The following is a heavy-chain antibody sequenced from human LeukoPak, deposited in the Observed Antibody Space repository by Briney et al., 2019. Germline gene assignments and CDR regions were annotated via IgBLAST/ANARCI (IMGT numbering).Heavy chain of an antibody. CDR3: ARESGDDNDYGLGYYFDY. D-gene: IGHD3-3*01. Sequence: SETLSLTCTVSGGSISSSSYYWGWIRQPPGKGLEWIGSIYYSGSTYYNPSLKSRVTISVDKSKNQFSLKLSSVTAADTDVYYCARESGDDNDYGLGYYFDYWGQGTLVTVSS. J-gene: IGHJ4*02. CDR2: IYYSGST. CDR1: GGSISSSSYY. V-gene: IGHV4-39*07.